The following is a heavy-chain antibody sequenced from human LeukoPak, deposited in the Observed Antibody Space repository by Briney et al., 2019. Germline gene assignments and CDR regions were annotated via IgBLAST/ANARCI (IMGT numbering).Heavy chain of an antibody. CDR3: ARPNYYGSGTYYPDY. CDR1: GFTFSIYW. D-gene: IGHD3-10*01. Sequence: GGSLRLSCAASGFTFSIYWMHWVRQAPGKGLVWVSRINSDGSSTAYVDSVKGRFTISRDNAKNTLYLQMNSLRAEDTAVYYCARPNYYGSGTYYPDYWGQGTLVTVSS. J-gene: IGHJ4*02. V-gene: IGHV3-74*01. CDR2: INSDGSST.